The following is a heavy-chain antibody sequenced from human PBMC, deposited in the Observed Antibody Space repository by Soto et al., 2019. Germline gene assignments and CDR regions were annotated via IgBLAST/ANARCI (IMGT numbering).Heavy chain of an antibody. CDR3: ARGDGHNGVDYYYGMDV. V-gene: IGHV1-69*12. Sequence: QVQLVQSGAEVKKPGSSVKVSCKASGGTFSSYAISWVRQAPGQGLEWMGGIIPIFGTANYAQKFQGRVTITADESTSTAYMELSSLRSEDTAVYYCARGDGHNGVDYYYGMDVWGQGTTVTVSS. CDR1: GGTFSSYA. CDR2: IIPIFGTA. J-gene: IGHJ6*02. D-gene: IGHD2-8*01.